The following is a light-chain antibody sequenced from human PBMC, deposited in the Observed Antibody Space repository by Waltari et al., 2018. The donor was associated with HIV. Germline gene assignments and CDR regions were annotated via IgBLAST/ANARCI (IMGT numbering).Light chain of an antibody. J-gene: IGLJ2*01. CDR2: EVT. CDR3: SSYAPTNKFYVL. V-gene: IGLV2-8*01. Sequence: QSALTQPPSASGYPGQSVTMSCTGTSSDIGGYNYVSWYQQHPGKAPQPIMTEVTKRPSGVPDRFSGSKSGNTASLTVSGLQAEDEAHYYCSSYAPTNKFYVLFGGGTTLTVL. CDR1: SSDIGGYNY.